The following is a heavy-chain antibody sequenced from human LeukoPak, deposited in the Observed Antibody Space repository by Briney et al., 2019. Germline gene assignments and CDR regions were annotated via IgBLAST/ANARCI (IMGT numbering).Heavy chain of an antibody. Sequence: GGSLGLSCSASGFTFSSYAMTWVRQAPGKGLEWVSTISGRGDLEFYTESVKGRFTISRDHSKNTVHLQMDSLRAEDTAIYYCAREGDFWSGYPTDHYYYMDVWGKGTTVTVTS. V-gene: IGHV3-23*01. CDR3: AREGDFWSGYPTDHYYYMDV. CDR1: GFTFSSYA. CDR2: ISGRGDLE. J-gene: IGHJ6*03. D-gene: IGHD3-3*01.